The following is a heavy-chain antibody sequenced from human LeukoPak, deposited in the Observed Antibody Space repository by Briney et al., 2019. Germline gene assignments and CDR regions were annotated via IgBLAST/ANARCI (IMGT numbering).Heavy chain of an antibody. CDR2: INPSGGST. D-gene: IGHD1/OR15-1a*01. CDR1: GYTFTSYY. Sequence: GASVKVSCKASGYTFTSYYMHWVRQAPGQGLEWMGIINPSGGSTSYAQKSQGRVTMTRDTSTSTVYMELSSLRSEDTAVYYCARVSHRGITGTIHLGYWGQGTLVTVSS. CDR3: ARVSHRGITGTIHLGY. J-gene: IGHJ4*02. V-gene: IGHV1-46*01.